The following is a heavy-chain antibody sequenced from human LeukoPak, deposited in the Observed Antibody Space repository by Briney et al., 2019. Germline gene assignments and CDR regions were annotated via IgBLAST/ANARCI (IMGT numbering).Heavy chain of an antibody. Sequence: PGGSLRLSCAASGFTFSDSYMTWIRQAPGKGLERVSYITTSGSTIYADSLKGRFAISRDNAKNSLYLQMNSLRAEDTAVYYCAREDNSNWNIDYWGQGTLVTAFS. D-gene: IGHD1-1*01. J-gene: IGHJ4*02. V-gene: IGHV3-11*04. CDR3: AREDNSNWNIDY. CDR2: ITTSGSTI. CDR1: GFTFSDSY.